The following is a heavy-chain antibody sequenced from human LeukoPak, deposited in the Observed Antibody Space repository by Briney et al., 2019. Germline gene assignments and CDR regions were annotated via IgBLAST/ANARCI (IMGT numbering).Heavy chain of an antibody. CDR1: GFTFSSYA. J-gene: IGHJ4*02. Sequence: GRSLRLSCAASGFTFSSYAMHWVRQAPGKGLEWVAVISYDGSNKYYADSVKGRFTISRDNSKNTLYLQMNSLRAEDTAVYYCARGGRYYDSSGYSRLGYWGQGTLVTVSS. CDR2: ISYDGSNK. CDR3: ARGGRYYDSSGYSRLGY. D-gene: IGHD3-22*01. V-gene: IGHV3-30*04.